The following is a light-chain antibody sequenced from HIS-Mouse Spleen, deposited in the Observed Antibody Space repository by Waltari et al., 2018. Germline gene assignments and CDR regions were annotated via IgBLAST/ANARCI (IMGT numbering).Light chain of an antibody. CDR2: EGS. J-gene: IGLJ3*02. Sequence: QSALTQPASVSGSPGQSLTISCTGTSSYVGSYNLVSWYQQHPGKAPKLMIYEGSKRPSGVSNRFSGSKSGNKASLTISGLQAEDEADYYCCSYAGSSTFGVFGGGTKLTVL. CDR1: SSYVGSYNL. V-gene: IGLV2-23*03. CDR3: CSYAGSSTFGV.